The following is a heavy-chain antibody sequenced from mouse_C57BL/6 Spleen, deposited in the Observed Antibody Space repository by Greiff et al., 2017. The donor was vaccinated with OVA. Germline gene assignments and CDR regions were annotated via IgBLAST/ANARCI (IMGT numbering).Heavy chain of an antibody. J-gene: IGHJ3*01. V-gene: IGHV1-69*01. CDR3: ARYDSSGYVRFAY. Sequence: QVQLQQPGAELVMPGASVKLSCKASGYTFTSYWMHWVKQRPGQGLEWIGEIDPSDSYTNYNQKFKGKSTLPVDKSSSTAYMQLSSLTSEDSAVYYCARYDSSGYVRFAYWGQGTLVTVSA. CDR1: GYTFTSYW. D-gene: IGHD3-2*02. CDR2: IDPSDSYT.